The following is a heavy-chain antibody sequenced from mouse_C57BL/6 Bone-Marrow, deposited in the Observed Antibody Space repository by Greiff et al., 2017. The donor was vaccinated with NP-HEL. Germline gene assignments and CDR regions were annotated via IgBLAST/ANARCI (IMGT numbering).Heavy chain of an antibody. CDR3: ARGYYFDY. V-gene: IGHV1-4*01. Sequence: QVHVKQSGAELARPGASVKMSCKASGYTFPSYTIHWVKQRPGQGLEWIGYINPSSGYTNYNQKFKDKATLTADKSSNTAYMQLSSLTSEDSAVYYCARGYYFDYWGQGTTLTVSS. J-gene: IGHJ2*01. CDR2: INPSSGYT. CDR1: GYTFPSYT.